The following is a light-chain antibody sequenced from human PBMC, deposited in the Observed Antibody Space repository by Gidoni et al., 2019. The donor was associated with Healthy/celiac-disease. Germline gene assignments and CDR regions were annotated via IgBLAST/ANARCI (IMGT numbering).Light chain of an antibody. V-gene: IGKV3-20*01. CDR2: GAS. CDR3: QQYGSSPFT. J-gene: IGKJ4*01. Sequence: DIVLTPSPVTLSLSPGERATLSSRASQSVSSSYLAWYQQKPGQAPRLLIYGASSRATGIPDRFSGSGSGTDFTLTISRLEPEDFAVYYCQQYGSSPFTFGGGTKVEIK. CDR1: QSVSSSY.